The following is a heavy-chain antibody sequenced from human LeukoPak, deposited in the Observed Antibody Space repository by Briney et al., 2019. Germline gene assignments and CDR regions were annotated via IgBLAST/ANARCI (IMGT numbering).Heavy chain of an antibody. CDR1: GGTFSSYA. CDR2: IIPIFGTA. D-gene: IGHD3-22*01. V-gene: IGHV1-69*01. CDR3: ALEDYYDSSPLDY. Sequence: VASVKVSCKASGGTFSSYAISWVRQAPGQGLEWMGGIIPIFGTANYAQKFQGRVTITADESTSTAYMELSSLRSEDTAVYYCALEDYYDSSPLDYWGQGTLVTVSS. J-gene: IGHJ4*02.